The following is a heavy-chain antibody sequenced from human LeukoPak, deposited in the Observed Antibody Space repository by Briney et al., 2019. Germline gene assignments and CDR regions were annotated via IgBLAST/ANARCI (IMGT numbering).Heavy chain of an antibody. CDR1: GFTFSSYG. CDR3: AEDPYSSGWTYYFDY. J-gene: IGHJ4*02. CDR2: ISYDGSNK. V-gene: IGHV3-30*18. Sequence: GGSLRLSCAASGFTFSSYGMHWVRQAPGKGLEWVAVISYDGSNKYYADSVKGRFTISRDNSKNTLYLQMNSLRAEDTAVYYCAEDPYSSGWTYYFDYWGQGTLVTVSS. D-gene: IGHD6-19*01.